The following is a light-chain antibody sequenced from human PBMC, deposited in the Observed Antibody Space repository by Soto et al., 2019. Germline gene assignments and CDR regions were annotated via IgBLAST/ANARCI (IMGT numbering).Light chain of an antibody. Sequence: EIVLTQSPATLSLSPGERATLSCRASQSVGSYLAWYQHKPSQAPRLLIYGASNRATDIPGRFSGRGSGTDFTLTISSLESGDSAVYYCQQRDTWPRTFGEGTKLEIK. J-gene: IGKJ2*01. CDR3: QQRDTWPRT. V-gene: IGKV3-11*01. CDR1: QSVGSY. CDR2: GAS.